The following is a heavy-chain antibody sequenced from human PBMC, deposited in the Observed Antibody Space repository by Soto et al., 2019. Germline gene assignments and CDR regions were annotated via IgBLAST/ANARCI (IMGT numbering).Heavy chain of an antibody. CDR2: IYYSGST. CDR1: GGSISSYY. Sequence: SETLSLTCTVSGGSISSYYWSWIRQPPGKGLEWIGYIYYSGSTNYNPSLKSRVTISVDTSKNQFSLKLSSVTAADTAVYYCARDCGLDYGVDVWGQGTTVTVSS. CDR3: ARDCGLDYGVDV. D-gene: IGHD4-17*01. V-gene: IGHV4-59*01. J-gene: IGHJ6*02.